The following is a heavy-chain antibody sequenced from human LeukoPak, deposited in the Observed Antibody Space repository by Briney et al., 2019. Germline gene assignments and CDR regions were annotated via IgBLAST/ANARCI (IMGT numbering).Heavy chain of an antibody. D-gene: IGHD3-22*01. J-gene: IGHJ4*02. CDR2: LTNSGGSGGVT. Sequence: AGGSLRLSCAASGFTFSTYAMSWVRQAPGKGLEWVSALTNSGGSGGVTYYADSVTGRFIISRDNSKSTLYLQLSSLRAEDTAVYYCAKAMSTDHYDSRGFYRVDFDSWGQGTLVTVSS. CDR1: GFTFSTYA. CDR3: AKAMSTDHYDSRGFYRVDFDS. V-gene: IGHV3-23*01.